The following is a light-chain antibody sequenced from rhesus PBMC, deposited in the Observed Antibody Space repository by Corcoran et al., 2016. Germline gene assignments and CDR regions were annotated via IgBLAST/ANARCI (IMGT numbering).Light chain of an antibody. CDR1: QSVSSY. CDR3: QQYSNWPFT. CDR2: GAS. Sequence: EIVMTQSPATLSLSPGERATLSCRASQSVSSYVAWYQQKPEQAPRLLIYGASSRATGIPDRFSASGSGTDFTLTISSLEPEDFAVYYCQQYSNWPFTFGPGTKLDIK. J-gene: IGKJ3*01. V-gene: IGKV3S9*01.